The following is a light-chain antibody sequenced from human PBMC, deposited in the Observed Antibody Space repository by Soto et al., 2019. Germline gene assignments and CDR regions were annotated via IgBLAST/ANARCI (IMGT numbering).Light chain of an antibody. Sequence: EIMLTQSPATLSLSPGERATLSCRASQSVSSYLAWHQQKPGQAPRLLIFDAFNRATGIPARFSGSGSGTDFTLTIGSLEPEDFAVYYCQQRSSWPLTFGGGTKVEIK. J-gene: IGKJ4*01. CDR3: QQRSSWPLT. CDR1: QSVSSY. CDR2: DAF. V-gene: IGKV3-11*01.